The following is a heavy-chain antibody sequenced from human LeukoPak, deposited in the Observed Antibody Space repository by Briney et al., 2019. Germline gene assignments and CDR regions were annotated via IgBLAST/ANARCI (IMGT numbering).Heavy chain of an antibody. J-gene: IGHJ5*02. D-gene: IGHD3-10*01. CDR3: ARAVLGYYYGSGSYYNGFDP. CDR1: GGSISSYY. CDR2: IYYSGST. Sequence: SETLSLTCTVSGGSISSYYWSWIRQPPGKGLEWIGYIYYSGSTNYNPSLKSRVTISVDTSKNQFSLKLSSVTAADTAVYYCARAVLGYYYGSGSYYNGFDPWGQGTLVTVSS. V-gene: IGHV4-59*01.